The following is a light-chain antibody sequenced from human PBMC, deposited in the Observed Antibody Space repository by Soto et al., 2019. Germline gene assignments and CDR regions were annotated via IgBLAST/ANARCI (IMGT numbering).Light chain of an antibody. CDR1: SSGVGGYNY. CDR2: ASS. J-gene: IGLJ1*01. CDR3: SSYTSGTTLYV. V-gene: IGLV2-14*01. Sequence: QSVLTQPASVSGSPGQSITISCTGTSSGVGGYNYVSWYQHHAGKAPRLMIYASSNRPSGVSHRFSGSRSGNTASLTISGLQAEDEADYYCSSYTSGTTLYVFGTGTKVTVL.